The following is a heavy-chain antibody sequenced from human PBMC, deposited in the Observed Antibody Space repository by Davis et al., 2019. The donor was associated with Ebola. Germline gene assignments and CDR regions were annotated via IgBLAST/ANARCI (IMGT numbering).Heavy chain of an antibody. D-gene: IGHD2-15*01. Sequence: PGGSLRLSCAASGFTFSSYRMNWVRQAPGKGLQWVASIREDGIERHSVDSLKGRFTISRDNAKNSLVLHMNSLRVEDTAVYFCARRMWSLTAFDFWGQGTLVTVSS. CDR1: GFTFSSYR. CDR2: IREDGIER. V-gene: IGHV3-7*01. CDR3: ARRMWSLTAFDF. J-gene: IGHJ5*01.